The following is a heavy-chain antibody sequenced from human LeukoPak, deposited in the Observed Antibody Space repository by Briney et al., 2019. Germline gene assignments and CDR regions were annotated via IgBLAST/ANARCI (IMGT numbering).Heavy chain of an antibody. Sequence: PGGSLRLSCAASGFTFSSYDMHWVRQATGKGLEWVSAICTAGDTYYPGSVKGRFTISRKNDKTFLYLQMNRLRAGDPAVYYCARAPAFHGMDVWGQGTTVTVSS. CDR1: GFTFSSYD. V-gene: IGHV3-13*01. CDR2: ICTAGDT. CDR3: ARAPAFHGMDV. J-gene: IGHJ6*02. D-gene: IGHD2-2*01.